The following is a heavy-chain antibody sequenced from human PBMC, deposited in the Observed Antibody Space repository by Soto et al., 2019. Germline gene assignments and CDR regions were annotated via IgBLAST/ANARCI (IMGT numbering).Heavy chain of an antibody. CDR1: GFTFSNYA. D-gene: IGHD2-2*01. V-gene: IGHV3-30-3*01. J-gene: IGHJ4*02. Sequence: QVQLVESGGGVVQPGRSLRLSCAASGFTFSNYAMNWVRQAPGKGLEWVALISYDGSNKYYVDSVKGRFTISRDSSKNTLYLQMNSLRAADTAVYYCGRCTSTSCHLGSDYWGQGTLVTVSS. CDR2: ISYDGSNK. CDR3: GRCTSTSCHLGSDY.